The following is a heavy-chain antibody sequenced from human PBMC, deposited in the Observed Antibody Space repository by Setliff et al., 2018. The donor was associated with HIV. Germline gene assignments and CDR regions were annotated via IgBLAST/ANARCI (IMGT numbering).Heavy chain of an antibody. CDR2: ITSSSNYI. Sequence: GGSLRLSCAASGFTFSSSSMNWVRQAPGKGLEWVSSITSSSNYIYYADSVKGRFTISRDNAKNSLYLQMNSLRAEDTALYYCARDQDTADDAFDIWGQGTMVTVSS. CDR3: ARDQDTADDAFDI. V-gene: IGHV3-21*04. CDR1: GFTFSSSS. J-gene: IGHJ3*02. D-gene: IGHD5-18*01.